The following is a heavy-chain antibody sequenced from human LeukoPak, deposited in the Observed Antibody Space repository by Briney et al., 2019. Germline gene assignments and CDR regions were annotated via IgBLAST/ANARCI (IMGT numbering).Heavy chain of an antibody. CDR3: TIFSPSDYGMDV. V-gene: IGHV1-3*01. D-gene: IGHD3-3*01. CDR1: GYTFTDFA. Sequence: ASVKVSCKASGYTFTDFALHWVRQAPGQRLEWMGWINAGNGNTKFSQKFQGRVTITRDTSASTAYMELSRLRSDDTAVYYCTIFSPSDYGMDVWGQGTTVTVSS. CDR2: INAGNGNT. J-gene: IGHJ6*02.